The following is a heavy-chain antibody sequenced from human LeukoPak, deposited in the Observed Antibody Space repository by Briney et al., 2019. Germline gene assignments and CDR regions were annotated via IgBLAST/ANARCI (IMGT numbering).Heavy chain of an antibody. J-gene: IGHJ6*02. V-gene: IGHV3-30*18. CDR1: GFTFSNYG. Sequence: PGGSLRLSCAASGFTFSNYGMHWVRQAPGKGLEWVAVISYDGSNKYYADSVKGRFTFSRDNSKNTLYLQMSSLRAEDTAVYYCAKEKGIYCSSIDCSPGMDVWGQGTTLTVSS. CDR2: ISYDGSNK. CDR3: AKEKGIYCSSIDCSPGMDV. D-gene: IGHD2-2*01.